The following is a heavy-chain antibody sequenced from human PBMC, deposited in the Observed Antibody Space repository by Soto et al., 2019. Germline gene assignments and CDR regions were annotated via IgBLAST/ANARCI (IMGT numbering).Heavy chain of an antibody. Sequence: QVQLVQSGAEVKKPGASVKVSCKASGYTFTSYGISWVRQAPGQGLEWMGWISADNGNTNYAQKLQGRVTMTTDTSTSTASMERRSLRSDDTAVYYCAPDCSSTTCYPWNWFDPWGQGTLVTVSS. V-gene: IGHV1-18*01. J-gene: IGHJ5*02. CDR3: APDCSSTTCYPWNWFDP. CDR2: ISADNGNT. D-gene: IGHD2-2*01. CDR1: GYTFTSYG.